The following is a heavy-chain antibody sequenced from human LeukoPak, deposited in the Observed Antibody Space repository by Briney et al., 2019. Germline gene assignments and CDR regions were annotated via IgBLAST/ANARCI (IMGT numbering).Heavy chain of an antibody. CDR2: ISYDGSNK. CDR1: GFTFSSYA. J-gene: IGHJ4*02. Sequence: GGSLRLSCAASGFTFSSYAMHWVRQAPGKGLEWVAVISYDGSNKYYADSVKGRFTISRDSSKNTLYLQMNSLRAEDTAVYYCAKSVVVITFRFDDWGQGALVTVSS. V-gene: IGHV3-30-3*01. D-gene: IGHD2-15*01. CDR3: AKSVVVITFRFDD.